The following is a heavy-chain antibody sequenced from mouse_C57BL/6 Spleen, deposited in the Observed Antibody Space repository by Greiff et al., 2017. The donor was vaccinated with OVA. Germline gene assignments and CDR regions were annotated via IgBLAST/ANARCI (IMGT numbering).Heavy chain of an antibody. V-gene: IGHV5-4*01. D-gene: IGHD2-4*01. J-gene: IGHJ2*01. CDR2: ISDGGSYT. Sequence: DVHLVESGGGLVKPGGSLKLSCAASGFTFSSYAMSWVRQTPEKRLEWLATISDGGSYTYYPDNVKGRFTISRDNAKNNLYLQMSHLKSEDTAMYYCARDYYDYDLGYWGQGTTLTVSS. CDR3: ARDYYDYDLGY. CDR1: GFTFSSYA.